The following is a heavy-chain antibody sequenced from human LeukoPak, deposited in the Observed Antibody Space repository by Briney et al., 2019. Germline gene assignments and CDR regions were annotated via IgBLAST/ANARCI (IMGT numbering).Heavy chain of an antibody. CDR1: GGSFSGYY. J-gene: IGHJ6*02. D-gene: IGHD2-2*01. CDR2: INHGGST. Sequence: SETLSLTCAVYGGSFSGYYWSWIRQPPGKGLEWIGEINHGGSTNYNPSIKSRVTISVDTSKNKFSLKLSSVTAADTAVYYCATLPGVPAANQASYGMAVWGQGTTVTVSS. CDR3: ATLPGVPAANQASYGMAV. V-gene: IGHV4-34*01.